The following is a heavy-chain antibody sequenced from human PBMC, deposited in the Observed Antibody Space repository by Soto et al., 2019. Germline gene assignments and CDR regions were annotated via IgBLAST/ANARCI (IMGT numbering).Heavy chain of an antibody. Sequence: QMTLVQSGAEVKEPGASVRISCKASGYIFTRYSMYWVRPAHGQGLEWMGIINPAGGAANYAQKLQGRVTMTGDTSTSTVYMELRSLRSDDTATYYCARDANGYGMDVWGQGTTVTVSS. CDR2: INPAGGAA. V-gene: IGHV1-46*04. J-gene: IGHJ6*02. CDR1: GYIFTRYS. CDR3: ARDANGYGMDV.